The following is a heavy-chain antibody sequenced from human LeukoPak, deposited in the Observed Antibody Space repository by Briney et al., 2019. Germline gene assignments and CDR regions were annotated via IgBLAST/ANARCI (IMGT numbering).Heavy chain of an antibody. CDR3: AKAHTVVTPIEYFQH. CDR2: ISYDGSNK. D-gene: IGHD4-23*01. V-gene: IGHV3-30*18. Sequence: GRSLRLSCAASGFTFRNYGMHWVRQAPGKGLEWVAVISYDGSNKYYADSVKGRFTISRDNSKNTLYLQMNSLRAEDTAVYYCAKAHTVVTPIEYFQHWGQGTLVTVSS. CDR1: GFTFRNYG. J-gene: IGHJ1*01.